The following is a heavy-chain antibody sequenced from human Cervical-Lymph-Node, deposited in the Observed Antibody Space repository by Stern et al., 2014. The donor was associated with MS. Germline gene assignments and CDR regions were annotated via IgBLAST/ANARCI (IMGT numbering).Heavy chain of an antibody. Sequence: QVQLAQSGAELKKPGASVKVSCKASGFALTSAGISLVRQAPGQGLERMGWISAYIDNTNYAQRFQDRVNMTTDTSTSTAYMELRSLRSDDTAVYYCARHSIKGYNCFDTWGQGTLVTVSS. V-gene: IGHV1-18*01. D-gene: IGHD1-14*01. CDR2: ISAYIDNT. CDR3: ARHSIKGYNCFDT. J-gene: IGHJ5*02. CDR1: GFALTSAG.